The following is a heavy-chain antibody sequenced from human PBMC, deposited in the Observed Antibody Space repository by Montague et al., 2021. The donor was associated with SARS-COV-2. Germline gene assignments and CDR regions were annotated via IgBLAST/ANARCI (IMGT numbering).Heavy chain of an antibody. D-gene: IGHD4-17*01. CDR3: ARENTVTTFGGPYYIDS. CDR1: GSSVRSYY. Sequence: SETLSLTCIVSGSSVRSYYWSWIRQPPGKGLEWIGYIYDSGSTNYNPSLKSRVTISVDTSKNQFSLKLSSVTAADTAVYYCARENTVTTFGGPYYIDSWGQGTVVTVSA. CDR2: IYDSGST. V-gene: IGHV4-59*02. J-gene: IGHJ4*02.